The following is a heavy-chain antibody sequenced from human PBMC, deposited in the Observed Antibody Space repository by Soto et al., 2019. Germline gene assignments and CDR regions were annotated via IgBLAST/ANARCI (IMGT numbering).Heavy chain of an antibody. CDR2: IYYSGST. CDR3: GRAGSGYYVYFDY. Sequence: SETLSLTCTVSGGSISSSSYYWGWIRQPPGKGLEWIGSIYYSGSTYYNPSLKSRVTISVDTSKNQFSLKLSSVTAADTAVYYCGRAGSGYYVYFDYRGQGTPVTVS. D-gene: IGHD3-22*01. CDR1: GGSISSSSYY. J-gene: IGHJ4*02. V-gene: IGHV4-39*01.